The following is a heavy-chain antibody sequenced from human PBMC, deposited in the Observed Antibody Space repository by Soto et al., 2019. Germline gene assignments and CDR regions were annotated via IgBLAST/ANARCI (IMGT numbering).Heavy chain of an antibody. CDR1: GFTFITYD. CDR3: ARGGHGGNRRSFDY. V-gene: IGHV1-69*13. D-gene: IGHD2-15*01. CDR2: IIPIFGTA. Sequence: ASVKVSCKASGFTFITYDCIWVRQAPGQGLEWMGGIIPIFGTANYAQKFQGRVTITADESTSTAYMELSSLRSEDTAVYYCARGGHGGNRRSFDYWGQATLVNVSS. J-gene: IGHJ4*02.